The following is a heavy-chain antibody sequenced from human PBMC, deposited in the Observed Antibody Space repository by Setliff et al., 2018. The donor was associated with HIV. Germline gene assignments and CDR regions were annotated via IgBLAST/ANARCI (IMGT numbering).Heavy chain of an antibody. V-gene: IGHV4-39*07. CDR3: ATRPRIAARPFDY. CDR1: GGSISRGSYS. Sequence: PSETLSLTCTVSGGSISRGSYSWGWIRQPPGKGLEWIGSISYTGITNYNPSLESRVTISVDTSKDQFSLELTSLTAADTAVYYCATRPRIAARPFDYWGQGMLVTVSS. J-gene: IGHJ4*02. D-gene: IGHD6-6*01. CDR2: ISYTGIT.